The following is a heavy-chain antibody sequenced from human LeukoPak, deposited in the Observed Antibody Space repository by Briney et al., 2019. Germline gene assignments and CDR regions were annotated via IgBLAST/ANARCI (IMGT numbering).Heavy chain of an antibody. D-gene: IGHD3-10*01. V-gene: IGHV3-23*01. CDR2: IRESGGGT. J-gene: IGHJ4*02. CDR3: AKRGIVIRGVLIMGFHKAAYYFDY. Sequence: PGGSLRLFCVVSGITVSNYDMSWVRQAPGKGLERVAGIRESGGGTNYADSVKGRFTISRDNYMNTVYLQINTLRAEDTAVYFCAKRGIVIRGVLIMGFHKAAYYFDYWGQGILVTVSS. CDR1: GITVSNYD.